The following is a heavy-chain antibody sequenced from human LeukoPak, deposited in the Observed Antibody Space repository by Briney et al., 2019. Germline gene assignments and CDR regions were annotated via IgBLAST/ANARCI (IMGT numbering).Heavy chain of an antibody. Sequence: PGGSLRLSCAASGFTVSSNYMSWVRQAPGKGLEWVSVIYSGGSTYYADSVKGRFTISRDNSKNTLYPQMNSLRAEDTAVYYCARNTDSSGPFDYWGQGTLVTVSS. CDR3: ARNTDSSGPFDY. CDR2: IYSGGST. CDR1: GFTVSSNY. V-gene: IGHV3-53*01. D-gene: IGHD3-22*01. J-gene: IGHJ4*02.